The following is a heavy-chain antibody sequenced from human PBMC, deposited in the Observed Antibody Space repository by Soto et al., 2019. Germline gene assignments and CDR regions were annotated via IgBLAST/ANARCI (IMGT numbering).Heavy chain of an antibody. CDR3: ARDQDYDILTGYPDAFDI. D-gene: IGHD3-9*01. CDR2: IIPILGIA. Sequence: ASVKVSCKASGGTFSSYTISWVRQAPGQGLEWMGRIIPILGIANYAQKFQGRVTITADKSTSTAYMELSSLRSEDTAVYYCARDQDYDILTGYPDAFDIWGQGTMVTVSS. V-gene: IGHV1-69*04. J-gene: IGHJ3*02. CDR1: GGTFSSYT.